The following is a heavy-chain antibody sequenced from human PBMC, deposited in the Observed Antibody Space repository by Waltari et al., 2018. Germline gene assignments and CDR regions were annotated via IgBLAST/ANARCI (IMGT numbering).Heavy chain of an antibody. V-gene: IGHV1-69-2*01. CDR1: GYTFTDYY. D-gene: IGHD2-15*01. Sequence: EVQLVQSGAEVKKPGATVKISCKVSGYTFTDYYMHWVQQAPGKGLEWMGLGDPEDGETIYAEKFQGRVTITADTSTDTAYMELSSLRSEDTAVYYCATDPRIVVVVAATDEAFDIWGQGTMVTVSS. J-gene: IGHJ3*02. CDR2: GDPEDGET. CDR3: ATDPRIVVVVAATDEAFDI.